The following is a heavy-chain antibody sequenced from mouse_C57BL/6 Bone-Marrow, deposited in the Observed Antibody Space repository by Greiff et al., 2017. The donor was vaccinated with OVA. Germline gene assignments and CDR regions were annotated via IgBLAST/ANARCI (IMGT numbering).Heavy chain of an antibody. D-gene: IGHD3-3*01. CDR1: GFTFSNYW. CDR3: TGGGTFDY. V-gene: IGHV6-3*01. CDR2: IRLKSDNYAT. J-gene: IGHJ2*01. Sequence: EVKVEESGGGLVQPGGSMKLSCVASGFTFSNYWMNWVRQSPEKGLEWVAQIRLKSDNYATHYAESVKGRFTISRDDSKSSVYLQMNNLRAEDTGMYYCTGGGTFDYWGQGTTLTVSS.